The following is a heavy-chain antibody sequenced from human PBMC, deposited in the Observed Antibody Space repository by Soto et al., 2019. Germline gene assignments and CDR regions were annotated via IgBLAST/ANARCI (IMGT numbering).Heavy chain of an antibody. CDR3: ARDPTTTTWYSAAYKHY. J-gene: IGHJ4*02. Sequence: QMQLVESASGVVQPGRSLRLSCAASGFTFISYTMHWVLQAPGKGLEWVAVISYDGSNQYYADSVQGRFTVSRDNSKSSMFVQTNSLRPDYTDVYYCARDPTTTTWYSAAYKHYWGQGTLVTVAS. CDR1: GFTFISYT. CDR2: ISYDGSNQ. D-gene: IGHD2-15*01. V-gene: IGHV3-30-3*01.